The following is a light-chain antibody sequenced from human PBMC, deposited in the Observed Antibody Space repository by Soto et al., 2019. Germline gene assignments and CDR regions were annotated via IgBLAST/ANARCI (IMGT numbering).Light chain of an antibody. CDR3: QKYSSAPIT. J-gene: IGKJ5*01. CDR2: AAS. V-gene: IGKV1-27*01. Sequence: DIQMTQSPSSLSASVGDRVTITCRVSQGISHYLAWYQQKPGKVPKLLIYAASTLQSGVPSRFSGSGSGTDFTLTISSLQPEDVATYYCQKYSSAPITFGQGTRLEIK. CDR1: QGISHY.